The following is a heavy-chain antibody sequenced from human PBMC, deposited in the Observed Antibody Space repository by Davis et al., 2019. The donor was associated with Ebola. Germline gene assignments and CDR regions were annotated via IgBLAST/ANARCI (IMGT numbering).Heavy chain of an antibody. Sequence: GGSLRLSCEASGFPFHDYAMHWVRQAPGKGLEWVAVISYDGSNKYYADSVKGRFTISRDNSKNTLHLQMNSLRVEDTAIYYCAKDTPNIWFDVWGQGTMVTVSS. CDR3: AKDTPNIWFDV. CDR2: ISYDGSNK. J-gene: IGHJ3*01. CDR1: GFPFHDYA. D-gene: IGHD2-15*01. V-gene: IGHV3-30*18.